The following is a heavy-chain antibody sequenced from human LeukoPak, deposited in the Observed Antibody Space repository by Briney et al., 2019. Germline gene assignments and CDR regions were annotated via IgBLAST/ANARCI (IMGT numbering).Heavy chain of an antibody. CDR1: GFSFSDYY. Sequence: GGSLRLSCAASGFSFSDYYMTWIRQAPGKGLVWVSYISSNTSTIYYADSVKGRFTISRDNAKNSLYLQMNSLRAEDTAVYYCARDRPSWFDPWGQGTLVTVSS. J-gene: IGHJ5*02. CDR3: ARDRPSWFDP. V-gene: IGHV3-11*01. CDR2: ISSNTSTI.